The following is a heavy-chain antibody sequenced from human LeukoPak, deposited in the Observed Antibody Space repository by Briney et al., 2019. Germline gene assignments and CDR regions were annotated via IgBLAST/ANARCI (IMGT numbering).Heavy chain of an antibody. CDR2: INPNSGGT. J-gene: IGHJ5*02. CDR3: ARGRRGIFGVVISNWFDP. CDR1: GYTFTGYY. D-gene: IGHD3-3*01. Sequence: ASVKVSCKASGYTFTGYYMHWVRQAPGQGLEWMGRINPNSGGTNYAQKFQGRVTMTRDTSISTAYMELSRLRSDDTAVYYCARGRRGIFGVVISNWFDPWGQGTLVTVSS. V-gene: IGHV1-2*06.